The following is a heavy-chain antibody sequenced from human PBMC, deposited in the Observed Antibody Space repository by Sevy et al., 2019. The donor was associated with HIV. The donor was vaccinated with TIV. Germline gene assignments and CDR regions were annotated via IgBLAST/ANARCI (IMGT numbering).Heavy chain of an antibody. D-gene: IGHD6-13*01. CDR3: ARDRAAAGTDAFDI. J-gene: IGHJ3*02. CDR2: ISWDGGST. V-gene: IGHV3-43*01. Sequence: GGSLRLSCAASGFTFDDYTMHWVRQAPGKGLEWVSLISWDGGSTYYADSVKGRFTISRDNSKNSLYLQMNSLRTEDTALYYCARDRAAAGTDAFDIWGQGTMVTVSS. CDR1: GFTFDDYT.